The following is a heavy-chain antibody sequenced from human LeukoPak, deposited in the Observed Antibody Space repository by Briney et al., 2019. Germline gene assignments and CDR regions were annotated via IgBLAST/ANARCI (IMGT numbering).Heavy chain of an antibody. V-gene: IGHV3-7*01. J-gene: IGHJ4*02. D-gene: IGHD6-13*01. Sequence: GGSLRLSCAASGFTFSSHWMNWVLQAPGKGLEWVANIKRDGSQKYYVDSVKGRFTISRDNAKNSLYLQMNSLRAEDTAVYYCARDESIASASIAFDYWGQGSLVTVSS. CDR3: ARDESIASASIAFDY. CDR1: GFTFSSHW. CDR2: IKRDGSQK.